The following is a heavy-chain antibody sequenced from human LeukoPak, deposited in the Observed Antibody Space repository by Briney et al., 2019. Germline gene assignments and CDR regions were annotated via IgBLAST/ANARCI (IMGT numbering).Heavy chain of an antibody. D-gene: IGHD5-12*01. V-gene: IGHV1-18*01. J-gene: IGHJ4*02. Sequence: ASVKVSCKASGYTFTSYGISWVRQAPGQGLEWMGWISAYNGNTNYAQKLQGRVTMTTDTSTSTAYMELRSLRSDDTAVYYCARGWIVATTRGKYYFDYWGQGTLVTVSS. CDR2: ISAYNGNT. CDR3: ARGWIVATTRGKYYFDY. CDR1: GYTFTSYG.